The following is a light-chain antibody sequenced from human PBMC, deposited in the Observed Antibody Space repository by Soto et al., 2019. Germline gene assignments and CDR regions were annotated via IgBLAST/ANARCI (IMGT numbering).Light chain of an antibody. CDR1: QSISNW. J-gene: IGKJ2*01. Sequence: DIQMTQSPSTLSASVGDRVTITRRASQSISNWLAWYQQKPGKAPKLLIYRASALESGVPSRFSGSGSGTEFTLTISSLQPDDFATYYCQQYSTYSHTFGQGTKLEI. V-gene: IGKV1-5*03. CDR2: RAS. CDR3: QQYSTYSHT.